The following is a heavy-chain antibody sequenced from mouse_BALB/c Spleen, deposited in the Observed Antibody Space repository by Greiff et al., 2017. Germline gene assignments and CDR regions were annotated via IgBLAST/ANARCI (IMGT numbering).Heavy chain of an antibody. V-gene: IGHV2-6-7*01. Sequence: VKLVESGPGLVAPSQSLSITCTVSGFSLTGYGVNWVRQPPGKGLEWLGMIWGDGSTDYNSALKSRLSSSTDNSTSQVFLKMNSLQTDDTARYYCARDPGGYDEGNAVDDWGQGTSVTVSS. CDR1: GFSLTGYG. CDR3: ARDPGGYDEGNAVDD. J-gene: IGHJ4*01. D-gene: IGHD2-2*01. CDR2: IWGDGST.